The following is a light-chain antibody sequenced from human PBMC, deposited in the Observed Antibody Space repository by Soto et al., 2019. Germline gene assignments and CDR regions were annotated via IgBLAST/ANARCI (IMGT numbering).Light chain of an antibody. CDR2: DTS. Sequence: EIVMTQSPATLSVSPGERATLSCRASESVSSNLAWFQQKPGQAPRLLISDTSTRATGVPARFSGGGSGTEFTLTISSLQSEDFAVYYCQQYNNWPKTFGQGTKV. CDR1: ESVSSN. CDR3: QQYNNWPKT. J-gene: IGKJ1*01. V-gene: IGKV3-15*01.